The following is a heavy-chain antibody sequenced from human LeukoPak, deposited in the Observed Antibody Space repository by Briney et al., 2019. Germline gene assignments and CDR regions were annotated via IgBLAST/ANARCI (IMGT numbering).Heavy chain of an antibody. J-gene: IGHJ6*02. V-gene: IGHV3-30*18. CDR1: GFTFSSYG. CDR3: AKGIDYDSSGYYYYYYGMDV. CDR2: ISYDGSNK. Sequence: GGSLRLSCAASGFTFSSYGMHWVRQAPGKGLEWVAVISYDGSNKYYADSVKGRFTISRDNSKNTLYLQMNSPRAEDTAVYYCAKGIDYDSSGYYYYYYGMDVWGQGTTVTVSS. D-gene: IGHD3-22*01.